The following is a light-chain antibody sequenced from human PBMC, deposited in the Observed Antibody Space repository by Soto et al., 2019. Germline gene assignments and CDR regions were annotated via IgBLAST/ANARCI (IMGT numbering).Light chain of an antibody. CDR3: QQYYTTPFT. CDR1: QSVLYSSKNKNY. Sequence: DIVMTQSPDSLAVSLGERATINCKSSQSVLYSSKNKNYLAWYQQKPGQPPKLLIYWASTRESGVPDRFSGSGSGTDFTRTISSLQAEDVAVYYCQQYYTTPFTFGPGTQVDIK. CDR2: WAS. V-gene: IGKV4-1*01. J-gene: IGKJ3*01.